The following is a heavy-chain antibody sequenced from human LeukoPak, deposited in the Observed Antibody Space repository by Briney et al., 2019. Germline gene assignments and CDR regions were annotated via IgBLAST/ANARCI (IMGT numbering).Heavy chain of an antibody. Sequence: SVKVSCKASGGTFSSYAISWVRQAPGQGLEWMGGIIPIFGTANYAQKFQGRVTITADESTSTAYMELSSLRSEDTAVYYCASTLVVPATLYYYYYYMDVWGKGTTVTVSS. J-gene: IGHJ6*03. V-gene: IGHV1-69*13. CDR2: IIPIFGTA. CDR3: ASTLVVPATLYYYYYYMDV. D-gene: IGHD2-2*01. CDR1: GGTFSSYA.